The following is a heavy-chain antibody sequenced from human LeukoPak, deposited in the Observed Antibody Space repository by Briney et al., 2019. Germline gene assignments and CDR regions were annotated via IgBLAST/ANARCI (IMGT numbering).Heavy chain of an antibody. CDR1: GGSIRSSYYY. Sequence: PSETLSLTCTVSGGSIRSSYYYWGWIRQPPGRGLEWIRSIYDSGSTYYNPSLKSRVTISVDTSRNQFSLKLNSVTAADTAVYYCARRYGPWSQGTLVTVSS. CDR2: IYDSGST. CDR3: ARRYGP. J-gene: IGHJ5*02. V-gene: IGHV4-39*01. D-gene: IGHD3-16*01.